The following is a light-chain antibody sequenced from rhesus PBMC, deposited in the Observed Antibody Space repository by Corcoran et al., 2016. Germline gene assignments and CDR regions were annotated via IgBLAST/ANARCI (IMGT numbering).Light chain of an antibody. CDR3: YQQSSGYS. V-gene: IGKV3-10*01. Sequence: QVILTQSPATLSLSPGERATLSCRASQSVSSYLAWYQQKPGQAPRLLSYGASSRATGIPDRCSGSGSGTDFTLTISSMGPEDVGIYHCYQQSSGYSFGQGTKVEIK. CDR1: QSVSSY. CDR2: GAS. J-gene: IGKJ2*01.